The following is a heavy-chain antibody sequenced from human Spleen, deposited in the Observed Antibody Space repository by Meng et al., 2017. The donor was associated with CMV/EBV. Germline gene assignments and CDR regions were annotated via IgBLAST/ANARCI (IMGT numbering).Heavy chain of an antibody. V-gene: IGHV7-4-1*02. Sequence: VKVSCKASGYTFSSYPMNWMRQAPGQGLEWMGWINTNTGNPTYAQGFTGRFVYSLDTSLSTAYLQINNLKAEDTAVYYCAKAAPPDFWGQGTLVTVSS. CDR3: AKAAPPDF. CDR2: INTNTGNP. J-gene: IGHJ4*02. CDR1: GYTFSSYP. D-gene: IGHD6-6*01.